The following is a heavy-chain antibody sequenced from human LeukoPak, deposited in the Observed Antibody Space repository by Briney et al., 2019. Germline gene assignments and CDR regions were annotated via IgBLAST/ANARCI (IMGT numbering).Heavy chain of an antibody. CDR3: ARTRWPNWGSS. J-gene: IGHJ5*02. D-gene: IGHD7-27*01. CDR1: GFTFSRYS. CDR2: ISSSSSTI. V-gene: IGHV3-48*04. Sequence: SGGSLRLSCAASGFTFSRYSMNWVRQAPGKGLEWVSYISSSSSTIYYADSVKGRFTISRDNAKNSLYLQMNSLRAEDTAVYYCARTRWPNWGSSWGQGTLVTVSS.